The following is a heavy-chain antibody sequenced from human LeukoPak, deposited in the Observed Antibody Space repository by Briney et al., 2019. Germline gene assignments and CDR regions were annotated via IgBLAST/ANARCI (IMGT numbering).Heavy chain of an antibody. V-gene: IGHV4-30-2*01. CDR1: GGSISSGGYY. CDR2: IYHSGST. D-gene: IGHD3-22*01. J-gene: IGHJ4*02. CDR3: ASYSSGYYYGID. Sequence: SETLSLTCTVSGGSISSGGYYWSWIRQPPGKGLEWIGYIYHSGSTYYNPSLKSRVTISVDRSKNQFSLKLSSVTAADTAVYYCASYSSGYYYGIDWGQGTLVTVSS.